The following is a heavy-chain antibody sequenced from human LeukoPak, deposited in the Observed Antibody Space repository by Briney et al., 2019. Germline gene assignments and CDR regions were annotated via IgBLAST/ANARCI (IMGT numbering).Heavy chain of an antibody. V-gene: IGHV4-34*01. CDR2: INHSGST. Sequence: SETLSLTCAVYGGSFSGYYWSWIRQPPGKGLEWIGEINHSGSTNYNPSLKSRVTISVDTSKNQFSLKLSSVTAADTAGYYCAIGGRIAAAGTGTDWFDPWGQGTLVTVSS. CDR3: AIGGRIAAAGTGTDWFDP. D-gene: IGHD6-13*01. CDR1: GGSFSGYY. J-gene: IGHJ5*02.